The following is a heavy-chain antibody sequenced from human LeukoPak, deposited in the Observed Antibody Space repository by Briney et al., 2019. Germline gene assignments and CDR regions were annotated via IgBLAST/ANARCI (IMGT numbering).Heavy chain of an antibody. Sequence: GGSLRLSCAASGFTFSSYWMHWVRHTPGKGLVWVSRINSDGSSTSYADSVKGRFTISRDNAKNTLYLQMNSLRAEDTAVYYCATQLEQQLYINYYYGMDVWGQGTTVTVSS. J-gene: IGHJ6*02. CDR2: INSDGSST. CDR1: GFTFSSYW. D-gene: IGHD6-13*01. CDR3: ATQLEQQLYINYYYGMDV. V-gene: IGHV3-74*01.